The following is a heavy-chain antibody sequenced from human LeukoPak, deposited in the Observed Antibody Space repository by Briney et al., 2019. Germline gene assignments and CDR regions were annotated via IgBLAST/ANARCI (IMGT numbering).Heavy chain of an antibody. Sequence: SETLSLTCTVSGGSISSSSYYWGWIRQPPGKGLEWIGSIYYSGSTYYNPSLKSRVTISVDTSKNQFSLKLSSVTAADTAVYYCARGVTSFDYWGQGTLVTVSS. CDR3: ARGVTSFDY. D-gene: IGHD5-18*01. V-gene: IGHV4-39*01. CDR1: GGSISSSSYY. CDR2: IYYSGST. J-gene: IGHJ4*02.